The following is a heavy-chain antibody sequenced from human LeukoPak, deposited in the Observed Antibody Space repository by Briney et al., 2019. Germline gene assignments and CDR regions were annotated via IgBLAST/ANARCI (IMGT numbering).Heavy chain of an antibody. CDR1: GVSISSYY. CDR3: ARATPVGGVRFDY. V-gene: IGHV4-4*09. Sequence: SETLSLTCTVSGVSISSYYWSWIRQPPGKGLEWIGSIYTTGDTRYNPSLKSRVTISVDTSKNQFSLKLSSVPAADRALYYCARATPVGGVRFDYWGQGTLVTVSS. D-gene: IGHD3-16*01. CDR2: IYTTGDT. J-gene: IGHJ4*02.